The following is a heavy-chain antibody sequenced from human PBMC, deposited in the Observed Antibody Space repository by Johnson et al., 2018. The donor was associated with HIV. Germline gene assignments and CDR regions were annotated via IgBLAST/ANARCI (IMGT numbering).Heavy chain of an antibody. CDR2: IGTAGDT. Sequence: VQLVESGGGVVQPGGSLRLSCAASGFTFSRYDMHWVRQATGKGLEWVSAIGTAGDTYYPGSVKGRFTISRENAKNSLYLQMNSLRAEDTAVYYCAREGYDSSGYSDAFDIWGQGTMVTVSS. D-gene: IGHD3-22*01. CDR3: AREGYDSSGYSDAFDI. CDR1: GFTFSRYD. V-gene: IGHV3-13*01. J-gene: IGHJ3*02.